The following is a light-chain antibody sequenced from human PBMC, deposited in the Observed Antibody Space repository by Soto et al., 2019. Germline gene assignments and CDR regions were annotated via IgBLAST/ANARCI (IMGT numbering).Light chain of an antibody. J-gene: IGKJ1*01. Sequence: DIVMTQSPDSLAVSLGERATINCKSSQSVLYSSNNKNYLAWYQQKPGQPPKLLIYWASTRESGVPDRFSGSGSGTDFPLTISSLQAEDVAVYYCQQYYSTPWTFGQGTKVAIK. CDR3: QQYYSTPWT. CDR1: QSVLYSSNNKNY. V-gene: IGKV4-1*01. CDR2: WAS.